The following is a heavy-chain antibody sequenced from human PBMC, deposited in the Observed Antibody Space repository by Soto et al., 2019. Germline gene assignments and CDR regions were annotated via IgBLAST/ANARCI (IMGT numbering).Heavy chain of an antibody. CDR3: ARVLEGYCSSTSCPRSWFDP. Sequence: GASVKVSCKASGGTFSSYAISWVRQAPGQGLEWMGGIIPIFGTANYAQKFQGRVTMTRDTSISTAYMELSRLRSDDTAVYYCARVLEGYCSSTSCPRSWFDPWGQGTLVTVSS. V-gene: IGHV1-69*05. CDR2: IIPIFGTA. CDR1: GGTFSSYA. D-gene: IGHD2-2*01. J-gene: IGHJ5*02.